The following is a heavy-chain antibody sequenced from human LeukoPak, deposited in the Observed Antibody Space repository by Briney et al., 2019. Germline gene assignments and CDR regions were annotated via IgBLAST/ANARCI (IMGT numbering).Heavy chain of an antibody. Sequence: ASVTVSCKASGYTFTSYDINWVRQAPGQGLEWMGWMNPNSGNTGYAQKFQGRVTMTRNTSISTAYMELSSLRSEDTAVYYCARAPPCRYDILTGHCRTYNWFDPWGQGTLVTVSS. J-gene: IGHJ5*02. CDR3: ARAPPCRYDILTGHCRTYNWFDP. V-gene: IGHV1-8*01. D-gene: IGHD3-9*01. CDR2: MNPNSGNT. CDR1: GYTFTSYD.